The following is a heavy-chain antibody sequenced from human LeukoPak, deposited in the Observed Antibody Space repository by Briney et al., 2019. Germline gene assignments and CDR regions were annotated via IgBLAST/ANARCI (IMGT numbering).Heavy chain of an antibody. J-gene: IGHJ2*01. Sequence: GGSLRLSCAASGFTFSSYSMNWVRQAPGKGLEWVSFVISSSSTIYYADSVKGRFSISRDNAKNEVFLQMDSLRVDDSAVYYCARAEHYGNRKGTVGVYFDLWGRGTLVTVSS. V-gene: IGHV3-48*04. D-gene: IGHD2-8*02. CDR1: GFTFSSYS. CDR2: VISSSSTI. CDR3: ARAEHYGNRKGTVGVYFDL.